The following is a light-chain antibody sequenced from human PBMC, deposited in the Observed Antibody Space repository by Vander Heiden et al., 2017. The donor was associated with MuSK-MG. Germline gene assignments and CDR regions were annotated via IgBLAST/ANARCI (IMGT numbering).Light chain of an antibody. J-gene: IGLJ2*01. CDR2: GNS. Sequence: QSVLTQLPSVSGAPGQRVTISCTGRSSNSGAGYDVHWYQQLPGTAPKLLIYGNSTRPSGVPDRFSGSKSGTSASLAITGLQAEDEADYYCQSYDSSLSGSVFGGGTKLTVL. V-gene: IGLV1-40*01. CDR1: SSNSGAGYD. CDR3: QSYDSSLSGSV.